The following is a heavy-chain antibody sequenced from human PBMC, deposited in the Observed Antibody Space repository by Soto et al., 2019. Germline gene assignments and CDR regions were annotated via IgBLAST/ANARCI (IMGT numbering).Heavy chain of an antibody. CDR1: GGSFRSYA. CDR2: IIPIFGTA. J-gene: IGHJ4*02. D-gene: IGHD6-19*01. Sequence: QVQLVQSGAEVKKPGSSVKVSCKASGGSFRSYAISWVRQAPGQGLAWMGGIIPIFGTANYAQNFQGRVTITADESTSTVYLDMTSLRSEDTAIYYCASSADSSGWYYFHYWGQGTRVTVSS. V-gene: IGHV1-69*12. CDR3: ASSADSSGWYYFHY.